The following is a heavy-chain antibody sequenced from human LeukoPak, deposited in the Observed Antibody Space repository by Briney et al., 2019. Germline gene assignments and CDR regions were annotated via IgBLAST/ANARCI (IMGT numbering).Heavy chain of an antibody. V-gene: IGHV3-30-3*01. CDR3: ARTSRSEGGLFDY. D-gene: IGHD3-16*01. CDR2: ISYDGSNK. CDR1: GYTFSSYA. J-gene: IGHJ4*02. Sequence: SCKASGYTFSSYAMHWVRQAPGKGLEWVAVISYDGSNKYYADSVKGRFTISRDNSKNTLYLQMNSLRAEDTAVYYCARTSRSEGGLFDYWGQGTLVTVSS.